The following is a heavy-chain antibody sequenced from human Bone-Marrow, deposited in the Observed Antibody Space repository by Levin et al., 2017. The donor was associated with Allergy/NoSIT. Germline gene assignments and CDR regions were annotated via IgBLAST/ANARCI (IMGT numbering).Heavy chain of an antibody. CDR1: GFTFSSYS. CDR2: ISSSSSTI. J-gene: IGHJ4*02. V-gene: IGHV3-48*01. Sequence: GGSLRLSCAASGFTFSSYSMNWVRQAPGKGLEWVSYISSSSSTIYYADSVKGRFTISRDNAKNSLYLQMNSLRAEDTAVYYCARGGIQLWLFQGFDYWGQGTLVTVSS. D-gene: IGHD5-18*01. CDR3: ARGGIQLWLFQGFDY.